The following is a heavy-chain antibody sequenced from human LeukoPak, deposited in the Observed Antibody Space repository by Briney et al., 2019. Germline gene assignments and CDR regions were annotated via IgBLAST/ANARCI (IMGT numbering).Heavy chain of an antibody. D-gene: IGHD4-17*01. CDR3: AKDYGDYFHDWFDP. J-gene: IGHJ5*02. Sequence: GGSLRLSCAASGFTFSSYGMHWVRQAPGKGLEWVAFIRYDGSNKYYADSVKGRFTISRDNSKNTLYLQMNSLRAEDTAVYYCAKDYGDYFHDWFDPWGQGTLVTVSS. CDR2: IRYDGSNK. CDR1: GFTFSSYG. V-gene: IGHV3-30*02.